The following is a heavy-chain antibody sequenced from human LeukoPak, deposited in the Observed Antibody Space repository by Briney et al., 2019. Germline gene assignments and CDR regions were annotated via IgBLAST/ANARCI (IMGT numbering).Heavy chain of an antibody. CDR3: TTVIWFGELLGY. CDR1: GFTFANAW. Sequence: GGSLRLSCAASGFTFANAWMSWVRQAPGKGLEWVGRIQSKIDGGTSDYAAPVKGRFTISRDDSKKTLYLQMNSLKTEDTGVYYCTTVIWFGELLGYWGQGMLATVSS. V-gene: IGHV3-15*01. D-gene: IGHD3-10*01. CDR2: IQSKIDGGTS. J-gene: IGHJ4*02.